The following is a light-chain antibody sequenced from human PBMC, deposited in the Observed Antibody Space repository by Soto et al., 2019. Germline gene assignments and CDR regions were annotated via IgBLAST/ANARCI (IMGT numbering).Light chain of an antibody. J-gene: IGKJ2*01. CDR2: TAS. Sequence: DIQMTQSPSILSASVGDRVTITCRASQNINSWLAWYQQKPGKAPKFLIYTASSLESGVPSRFSGCASGTEFTLTISGLQPDDFATYYCQPYNTYRYTSGQGTKLEIK. V-gene: IGKV1-5*03. CDR3: QPYNTYRYT. CDR1: QNINSW.